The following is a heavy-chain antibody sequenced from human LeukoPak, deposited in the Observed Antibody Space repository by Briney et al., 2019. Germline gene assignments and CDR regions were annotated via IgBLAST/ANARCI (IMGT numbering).Heavy chain of an antibody. CDR3: ARHVVGATDSIDY. D-gene: IGHD1-26*01. CDR2: IYAGDSDT. V-gene: IGHV5-51*01. CDR1: GYSFISYW. J-gene: IGHJ4*02. Sequence: GESLKISWKGSGYSFISYWIGWLRQMPGKGLEWMGIIYAGDSDTRYSPSFQGQVTTSADKSISTVYLEWSSLQASDTAIYYCARHVVGATDSIDYWGQGTLVTVSS.